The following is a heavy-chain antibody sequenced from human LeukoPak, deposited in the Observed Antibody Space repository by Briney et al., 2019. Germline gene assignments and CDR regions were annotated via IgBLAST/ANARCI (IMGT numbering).Heavy chain of an antibody. V-gene: IGHV3-7*01. Sequence: GGSLRLSCAASGFAFTRYSMSWVRQAPGKGLEWVAHTNQDESNNYYVDSVRGRFTISRDNAKNSLYLQMNSLRAEDTAVYYCAKYLTRAFDYWGQGTLVTVSS. CDR2: TNQDESNN. J-gene: IGHJ4*02. D-gene: IGHD2/OR15-2a*01. CDR1: GFAFTRYS. CDR3: AKYLTRAFDY.